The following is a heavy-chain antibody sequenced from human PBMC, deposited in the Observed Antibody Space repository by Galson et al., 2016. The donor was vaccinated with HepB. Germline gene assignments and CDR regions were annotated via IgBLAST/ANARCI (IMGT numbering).Heavy chain of an antibody. CDR2: IYYSGST. CDR3: AAPWSLRFVT. CDR1: GGSMSSTNY. D-gene: IGHD3-3*01. V-gene: IGHV4-39*01. Sequence: SETLSLTCTVSGGSMSSTNYWGWIRQPPGKGLEWIGTIYYSGSTYYNPSLKSRVTLSVDTSKNQFSLKLTSVTTADTAVYYCAAPWSLRFVTWGQGTLVTVSS. J-gene: IGHJ4*02.